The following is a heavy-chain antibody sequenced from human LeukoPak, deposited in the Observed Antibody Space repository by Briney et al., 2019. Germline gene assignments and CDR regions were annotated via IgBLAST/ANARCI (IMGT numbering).Heavy chain of an antibody. Sequence: GGALRLSCVDSGVTFSSSGMQWVRQAPGKGLEWVSALSGSGGSTYYAEAVKGRFTISRDNSKNTLYLQKNSLRAEDTAVYYCASLPAAPSDGYYYYYMDVWGKGTTVTVSS. CDR2: LSGSGGST. CDR1: GVTFSSSG. CDR3: ASLPAAPSDGYYYYYMDV. J-gene: IGHJ6*03. D-gene: IGHD2-2*01. V-gene: IGHV3-23*01.